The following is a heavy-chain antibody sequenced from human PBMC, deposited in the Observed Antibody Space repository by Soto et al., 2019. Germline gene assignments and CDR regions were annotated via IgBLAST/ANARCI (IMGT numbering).Heavy chain of an antibody. CDR3: AREIAVAGLFDY. Sequence: PGGSLRLSCAASGFTFSSYAMHWVRQAPGKGLEWVAVISYDGSNKYYADSVKGRFTISRDNSKNTLYLQMNSLRAEDTAVYSCAREIAVAGLFDYWGQGTLVTVSS. V-gene: IGHV3-30-3*01. CDR1: GFTFSSYA. CDR2: ISYDGSNK. D-gene: IGHD6-19*01. J-gene: IGHJ4*02.